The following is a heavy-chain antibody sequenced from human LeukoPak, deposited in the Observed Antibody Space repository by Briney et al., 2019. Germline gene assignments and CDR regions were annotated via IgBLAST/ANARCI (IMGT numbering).Heavy chain of an antibody. J-gene: IGHJ4*02. CDR2: ISYDGSTK. Sequence: PGGSLRLSCAASGFTVSSNYMSWVRQAPGKGLEWVSVISYDGSTKYYADSVKGRFTISRDSPKNTLYLQMDSLRADDTAMYYCARDPQRGVPDYFDYWGQGTLVTVSS. D-gene: IGHD6-25*01. CDR3: ARDPQRGVPDYFDY. V-gene: IGHV3-30-3*01. CDR1: GFTVSSNY.